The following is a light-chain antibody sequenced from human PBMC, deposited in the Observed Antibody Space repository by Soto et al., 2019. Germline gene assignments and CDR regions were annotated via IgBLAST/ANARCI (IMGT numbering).Light chain of an antibody. CDR1: SGHSSYA. J-gene: IGLJ2*01. CDR3: QNWGTGIHVG. V-gene: IGLV4-69*01. Sequence: VLTQSPSASASLGASVKLTCTLSSGHSSYAIAWHQQQPEKGPRYLMKLNSDGSHSKGDGIPDRFSGSSSGAEGYLTISSLQSEDEADYDCQNWGTGIHVGFGGGTKLTVL. CDR2: LNSDGSH.